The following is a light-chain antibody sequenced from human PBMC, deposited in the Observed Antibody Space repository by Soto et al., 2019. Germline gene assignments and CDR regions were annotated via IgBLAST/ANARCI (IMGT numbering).Light chain of an antibody. J-gene: IGKJ1*01. CDR2: GAS. CDR3: QQYSSSFRT. V-gene: IGKV3-20*01. Sequence: VVLTHSPGTLSLCPGEIATLSCRASQSVSSSYLAWYQQKPGQAPRLLIYGASSRATGIPDRFSGSGSGTDFTLTISRLEPEDFAVYYRQQYSSSFRTFGQGTKVDIK. CDR1: QSVSSSY.